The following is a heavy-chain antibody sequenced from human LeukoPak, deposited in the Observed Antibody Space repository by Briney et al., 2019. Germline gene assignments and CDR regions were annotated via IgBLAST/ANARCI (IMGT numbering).Heavy chain of an antibody. V-gene: IGHV1-58*02. CDR3: AADRYDSSGYYHFDY. J-gene: IGHJ4*02. CDR2: IVVGSGNT. D-gene: IGHD3-22*01. Sequence: GASVKVSCKASGFTFTSSAMQWVRQARGQRLEWIGWIVVGSGNTNYAQKFQERVTITRDMSTSTAYMELSGLRSEDTAVYYCAADRYDSSGYYHFDYWGQGTLVTVSS. CDR1: GFTFTSSA.